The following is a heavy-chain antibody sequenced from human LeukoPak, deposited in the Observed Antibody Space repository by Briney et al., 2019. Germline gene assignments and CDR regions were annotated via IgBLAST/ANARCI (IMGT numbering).Heavy chain of an antibody. V-gene: IGHV4-30-4*01. D-gene: IGHD4-17*01. CDR2: IYYSGST. CDR3: ASRDTTSYWYFDL. J-gene: IGHJ2*01. CDR1: GGSISSGDYY. Sequence: PSQTLSLTCTVSGGSISSGDYYWSWFRQPPGRGLEWIGYIYYSGSTYYNPSLKSRVTISVDTSKNQFSLKLSSVTAADTAVYYCASRDTTSYWYFDLWGRGTLVTVSS.